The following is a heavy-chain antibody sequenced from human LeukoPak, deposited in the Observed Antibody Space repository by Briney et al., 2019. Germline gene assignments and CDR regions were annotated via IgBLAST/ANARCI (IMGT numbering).Heavy chain of an antibody. J-gene: IGHJ4*02. CDR2: ISTSGGLI. CDR3: ARGSWDF. CDR1: GFTFSSYE. D-gene: IGHD3-10*01. V-gene: IGHV3-48*03. Sequence: PGGSLRLSCAASGFTFSSYEMNWVRQAPGKGLEWVSYISTSGGLIYYAGSVKGRFTVSRDNAKNSLYLQMNSLRAEDTAVYYCARGSWDFWGQGTLVTVSS.